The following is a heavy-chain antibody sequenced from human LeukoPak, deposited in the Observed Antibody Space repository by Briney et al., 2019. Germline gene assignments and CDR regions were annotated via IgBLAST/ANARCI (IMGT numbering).Heavy chain of an antibody. Sequence: SETLSLTCAVYGGSFSGYYWSWIRQPPGKGLEWIGEINHSGSTNYNPPLKRRVTISVDTSKNQFSLKLSSVTAADTAVYYCARDRVKWLVYYYGMDVWGQGTTVTVSS. D-gene: IGHD6-19*01. CDR2: INHSGST. CDR1: GGSFSGYY. CDR3: ARDRVKWLVYYYGMDV. V-gene: IGHV4-34*01. J-gene: IGHJ6*02.